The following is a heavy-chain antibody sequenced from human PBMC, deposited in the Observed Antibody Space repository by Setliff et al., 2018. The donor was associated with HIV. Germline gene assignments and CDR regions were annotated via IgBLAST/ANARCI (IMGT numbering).Heavy chain of an antibody. CDR1: GYSISSGYY. Sequence: SETLSLTCAVSGYSISSGYYWGWIRQPPGKGLVWIGSIYHSGSTFYNPSLKSRVTLSLDTSKNQFSLKVTSVTAADTAVYYCARRAAATTNFDYWGQGTLVTVS. CDR3: ARRAAATTNFDY. CDR2: IYHSGST. D-gene: IGHD1-26*01. V-gene: IGHV4-38-2*01. J-gene: IGHJ4*02.